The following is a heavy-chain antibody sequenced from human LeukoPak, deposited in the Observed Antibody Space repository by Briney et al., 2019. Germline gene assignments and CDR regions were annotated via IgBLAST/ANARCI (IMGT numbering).Heavy chain of an antibody. J-gene: IGHJ6*03. D-gene: IGHD3-10*01. CDR1: GFTFSSYG. CDR2: IRYDGSNK. Sequence: GGSLRLSCAASGFTFSSYGMHWVRQAPGKGLEWVAFIRYDGSNKYYADSVKGRFTISRDNSKNTLYLQMNSLRAEDTALYYCARVEQGTVLGRGVIPYYMDVWGKGTTVTVSS. V-gene: IGHV3-30*02. CDR3: ARVEQGTVLGRGVIPYYMDV.